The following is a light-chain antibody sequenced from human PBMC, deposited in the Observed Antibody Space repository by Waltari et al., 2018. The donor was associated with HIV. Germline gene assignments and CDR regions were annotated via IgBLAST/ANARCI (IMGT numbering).Light chain of an antibody. CDR2: DVS. Sequence: QSALTQPRSVSGSPGKSVTISCTGTSSDVGGYHFVSWYQQHPGKAPKLVIYDVSKWPSGVPDRFSGSKSGNTASLTISGLQAEDEADYYCCSYTGSYTWVFGGGTELTVL. CDR1: SSDVGGYHF. V-gene: IGLV2-11*01. CDR3: CSYTGSYTWV. J-gene: IGLJ3*02.